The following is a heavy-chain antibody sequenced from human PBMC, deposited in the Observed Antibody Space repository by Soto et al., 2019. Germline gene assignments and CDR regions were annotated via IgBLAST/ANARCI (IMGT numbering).Heavy chain of an antibody. CDR3: EKAYRWYTYYYYMDV. J-gene: IGHJ6*03. CDR1: GFTFSSYG. V-gene: IGHV3-30*18. D-gene: IGHD2-8*02. Sequence: QVQLVESGGGVVQPGRSLRLSCAASGFTFSSYGLHWVRQAPGKGLEWVAVISYDGSNKYYADSVKGRFTISRDNSKNTLYLQMNSLRAEDTAVYYCEKAYRWYTYYYYMDVWGKGTTVTVSS. CDR2: ISYDGSNK.